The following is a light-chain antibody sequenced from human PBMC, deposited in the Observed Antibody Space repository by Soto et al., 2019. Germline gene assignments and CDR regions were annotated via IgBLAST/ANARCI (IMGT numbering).Light chain of an antibody. CDR2: HAS. CDR3: QQYNKRPLT. V-gene: IGKV3-15*01. Sequence: EIVMTQSPATLSVSPGERATLSCRASQSVSSNLAWYQQKPGHAPRLLIYHASTRATGIPARFSGSGSETEFTLTISGLQSEDFAVYYCQQYNKRPLTFGGGTKVEIK. CDR1: QSVSSN. J-gene: IGKJ4*01.